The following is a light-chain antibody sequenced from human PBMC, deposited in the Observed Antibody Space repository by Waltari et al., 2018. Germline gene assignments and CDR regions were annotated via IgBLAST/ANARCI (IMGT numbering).Light chain of an antibody. J-gene: IGLJ1*01. V-gene: IGLV2-14*03. Sequence: QSALTQPASVSGSPGQSITISCTGTSSDVGGYNYVSWYQQHPGKAPKLLIYDVSNRPSWVSDLCSGSKPGNTASLTISVLQAEDEADYYCSSYTSSSSLYVFGTGTKVTVL. CDR2: DVS. CDR1: SSDVGGYNY. CDR3: SSYTSSSSLYV.